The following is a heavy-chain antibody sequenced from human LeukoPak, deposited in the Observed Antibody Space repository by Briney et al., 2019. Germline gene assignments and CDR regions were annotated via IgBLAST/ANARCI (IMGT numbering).Heavy chain of an antibody. CDR2: ISAYNGNT. CDR3: ARSPDILTGHDPLDY. D-gene: IGHD3-9*01. CDR1: GGTFSSYA. J-gene: IGHJ4*02. V-gene: IGHV1-18*01. Sequence: ASVKVSCKASGGTFSSYAISWVRQAPGQGLEWMGWISAYNGNTNYAQKFQGRVTMTTDTSTSTAYMELRSLRSDDTAVYYCARSPDILTGHDPLDYWGQGTLVTVSS.